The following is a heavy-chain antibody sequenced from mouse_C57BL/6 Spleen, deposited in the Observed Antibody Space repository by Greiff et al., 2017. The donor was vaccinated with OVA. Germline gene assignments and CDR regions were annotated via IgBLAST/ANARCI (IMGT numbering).Heavy chain of an antibody. CDR1: GYAFSSYW. CDR2: IYPGDGDT. V-gene: IGHV1-80*01. Sequence: VQRVESGAELVKPGASVKISCKASGYAFSSYWMNWVKQRPGKGLEWIGQIYPGDGDTNYNGKFKGKATLTADKSSSTAYMQLSSLTSEDSAVYFCARSGTVGYFDYWGQGTTLTVSS. D-gene: IGHD1-1*01. J-gene: IGHJ2*01. CDR3: ARSGTVGYFDY.